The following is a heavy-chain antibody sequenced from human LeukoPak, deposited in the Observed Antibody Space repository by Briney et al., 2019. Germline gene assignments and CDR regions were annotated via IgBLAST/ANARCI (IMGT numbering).Heavy chain of an antibody. Sequence: QPGGSLRLSCATSGFTVSSNYMSWVRQAPEKGLERVSVIYDSGTTYYADSVKGRFLIFRDTSKNTVDLQMNSLRVEDTAVYYCAGRRSSGWYAYWGQGTLVTVSS. J-gene: IGHJ4*02. V-gene: IGHV3-53*01. D-gene: IGHD6-19*01. CDR1: GFTVSSNY. CDR2: IYDSGTT. CDR3: AGRRSSGWYAY.